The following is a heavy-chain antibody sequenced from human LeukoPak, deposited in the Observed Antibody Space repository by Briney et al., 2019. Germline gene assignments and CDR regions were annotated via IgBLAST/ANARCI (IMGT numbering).Heavy chain of an antibody. J-gene: IGHJ5*02. CDR3: ARDPQLSSGWPRGVGWFDP. CDR1: GFTFSIYS. Sequence: GGSLRLSCAASGFTFSIYSMNWVRQAPGKGLEWVSSISSSSSYIYYADSVKGRFTISRDNAKNSLYLQMDGLRAEDTAVYYCARDPQLSSGWPRGVGWFDPWGQGTLVTVSS. D-gene: IGHD6-19*01. V-gene: IGHV3-21*01. CDR2: ISSSSSYI.